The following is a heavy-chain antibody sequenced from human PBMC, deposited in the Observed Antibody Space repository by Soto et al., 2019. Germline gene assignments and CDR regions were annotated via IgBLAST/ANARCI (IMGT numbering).Heavy chain of an antibody. CDR1: GGSINNYY. D-gene: IGHD3-10*01. CDR2: IYYTGTT. J-gene: IGHJ3*01. V-gene: IGHV4-59*13. CDR3: VRVYTGSYGAFDF. Sequence: SETLSLTCTVSGGSINNYYWTWIRQSPERGLEWIGYIYYTGTTGYNPSLNSRVSMSVDVSKNQFTLDLTSVTAVDTAIYYCVRVYTGSYGAFDFWGQGKMVTVSS.